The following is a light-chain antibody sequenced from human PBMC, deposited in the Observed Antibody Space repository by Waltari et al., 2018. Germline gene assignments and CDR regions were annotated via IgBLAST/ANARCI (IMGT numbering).Light chain of an antibody. CDR2: GAS. CDR1: QSVSSN. J-gene: IGKJ2*01. CDR3: QQYSNWPPYT. V-gene: IGKV3-15*01. Sequence: EIVMTQSPATLSVSPGERATLSCRASQSVSSNLAWYQQKPGQAPRLLIYGASTRATGIPARFSGSGSGTEFTLTISSMQSEDFVVYYCQQYSNWPPYTFGQGTKLEIK.